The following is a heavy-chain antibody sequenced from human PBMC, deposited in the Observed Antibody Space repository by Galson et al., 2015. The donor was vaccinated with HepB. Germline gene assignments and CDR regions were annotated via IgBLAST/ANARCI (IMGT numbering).Heavy chain of an antibody. Sequence: SLRLSCAASGFTFSSYGMHWVRQAPGKGLEWVAVIWYDGSNEYYADSVKGRFTISRDNSKNTLYLQMNSLRAEDTAVYYCASTISADWGGMDVWGQGTTVTVSS. D-gene: IGHD3-3*01. V-gene: IGHV3-33*01. CDR2: IWYDGSNE. CDR3: ASTISADWGGMDV. CDR1: GFTFSSYG. J-gene: IGHJ6*02.